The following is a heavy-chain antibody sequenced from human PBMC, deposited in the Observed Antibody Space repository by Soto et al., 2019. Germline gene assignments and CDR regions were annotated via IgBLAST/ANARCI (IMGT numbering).Heavy chain of an antibody. CDR2: IWYDGSNK. J-gene: IGHJ4*02. V-gene: IGHV3-33*01. CDR1: GFTFSSYG. Sequence: QVQLVESGGGVVQPGRSLRLSCAASGFTFSSYGMHWVRQAPGKGLEWVAVIWYDGSNKYYADSVKGRFTISRDNSKNTLYLQMNSLRAEDTAVYYCGRYCSGGSCYQTGFDYWGQGTLVTVSS. CDR3: GRYCSGGSCYQTGFDY. D-gene: IGHD2-15*01.